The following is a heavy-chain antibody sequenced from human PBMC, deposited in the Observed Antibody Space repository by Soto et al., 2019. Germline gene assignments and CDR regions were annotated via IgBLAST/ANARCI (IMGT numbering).Heavy chain of an antibody. CDR1: GETFTSYA. CDR3: ARDLGGWPDY. Sequence: ASAEVTCKACGETFTSYAMHWVRQAPGQRLEWMGWINAGNGNTKYSQKLQGRVTITRDTSASTAYMELSSLRSEDTAVYYCARDLGGWPDYWGQGTLVIVSS. V-gene: IGHV1-3*01. D-gene: IGHD2-15*01. CDR2: INAGNGNT. J-gene: IGHJ4*02.